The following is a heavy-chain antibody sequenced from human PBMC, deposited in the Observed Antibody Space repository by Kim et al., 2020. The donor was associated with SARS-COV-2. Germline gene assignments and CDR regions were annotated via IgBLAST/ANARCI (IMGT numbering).Heavy chain of an antibody. Sequence: SETLSLTCAGYGGSFSGYYWSWIRQPPGKGLEWIGEINHSGSTNYNPSLKSRVTISVDTSKNQFSLKLSSVTAADTTVYYCARGRGYYYDISRLDYWGQGTLVTVSS. CDR2: INHSGST. J-gene: IGHJ4*02. D-gene: IGHD3-22*01. V-gene: IGHV4-34*01. CDR3: ARGRGYYYDISRLDY. CDR1: GGSFSGYY.